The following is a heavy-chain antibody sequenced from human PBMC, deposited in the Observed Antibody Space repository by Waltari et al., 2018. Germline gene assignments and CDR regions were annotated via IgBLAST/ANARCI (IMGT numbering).Heavy chain of an antibody. CDR1: GFTFSSYG. CDR2: RWYDGSKK. CDR3: ASLPPTAFDI. Sequence: QVQLVESGGGVVQPGRSLRLSCAASGFTFSSYGMHWVRQAPGKGLVWGAVRWYDGSKKYYAESVKGRFTISRDNSKNTLYLQMNSLRAEDTAMYYCASLPPTAFDIWGQGTMVTVSS. D-gene: IGHD4-17*01. J-gene: IGHJ3*02. V-gene: IGHV3-33*08.